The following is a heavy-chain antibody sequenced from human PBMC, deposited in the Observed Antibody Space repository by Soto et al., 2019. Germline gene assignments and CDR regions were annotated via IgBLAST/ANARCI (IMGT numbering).Heavy chain of an antibody. J-gene: IGHJ6*02. CDR3: ARVSTAGGDYGMDV. D-gene: IGHD3-10*01. CDR1: GFTFSSYD. Sequence: GGSLRLSCVASGFTFSSYDMHWVRQATGKGLEWVSGIGIVGDTYYPGSVKGRFNISRENAKNSLYLQMNSLRAGETAIYYCARVSTAGGDYGMDVWGQGTTVTVSS. V-gene: IGHV3-13*01. CDR2: IGIVGDT.